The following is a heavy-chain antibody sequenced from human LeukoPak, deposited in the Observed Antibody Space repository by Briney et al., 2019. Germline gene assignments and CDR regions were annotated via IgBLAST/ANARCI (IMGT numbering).Heavy chain of an antibody. CDR2: ISSSSSYI. V-gene: IGHV3-21*04. CDR1: GFTFSSYT. J-gene: IGHJ4*02. Sequence: PGGSLRLSCAASGFTFSSYTMNWVRQAPGKGLEWVSSISSSSSYIYYADSVKGRFTISRDNAKNSLYLQMDSLRAEDTALYYCARDYYDSYNFDYWGQGTLVTVSS. CDR3: ARDYYDSYNFDY. D-gene: IGHD3-22*01.